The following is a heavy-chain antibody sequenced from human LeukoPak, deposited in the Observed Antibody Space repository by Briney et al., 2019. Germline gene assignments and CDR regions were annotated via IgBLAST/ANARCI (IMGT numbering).Heavy chain of an antibody. J-gene: IGHJ4*02. D-gene: IGHD6-13*01. CDR3: ARGGWYSSSWSFDY. V-gene: IGHV4-34*01. CDR2: INHSGST. CDR1: GGSFSGYY. Sequence: PSETLSLTCAVYGGSFSGYYWSWIRQPPGKGLEWIGEINHSGSTNYNASLKSRVTISVDTSKNQFSLKLSSVTAADTAVYYCARGGWYSSSWSFDYWGQGTLVTVSS.